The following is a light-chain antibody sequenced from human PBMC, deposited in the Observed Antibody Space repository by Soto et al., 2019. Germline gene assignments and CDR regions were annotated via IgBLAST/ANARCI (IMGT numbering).Light chain of an antibody. CDR2: GAS. J-gene: IGKJ4*01. V-gene: IGKV3-20*01. CDR3: QQFGVSPT. CDR1: QTITPTF. Sequence: EIVLTQSPGTLSLSPGEGATLSCRASQTITPTFLAWYQQKPGQAPRLLIYGASSRATDIPDRFSGSGSGTDFNLTISKVEPEDFAVYYCQQFGVSPTFGGGTKVDIK.